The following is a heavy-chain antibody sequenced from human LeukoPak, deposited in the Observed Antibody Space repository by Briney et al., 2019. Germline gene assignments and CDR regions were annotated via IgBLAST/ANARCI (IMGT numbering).Heavy chain of an antibody. CDR2: ISDSGGST. V-gene: IGHV3-23*01. Sequence: GGSLRLSCAASGLTFSSYAMNWVRQAPGKGLEWVSTISDSGGSTYYVDSVKGRFTISRDNSENTLYLQLNSLRAEDTAVYYCAKAASGSYLYYFDYWGQGTLVTVSS. D-gene: IGHD1-26*01. CDR3: AKAASGSYLYYFDY. CDR1: GLTFSSYA. J-gene: IGHJ4*02.